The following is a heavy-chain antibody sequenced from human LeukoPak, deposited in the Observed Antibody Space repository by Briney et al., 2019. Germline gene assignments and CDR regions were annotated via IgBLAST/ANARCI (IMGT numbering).Heavy chain of an antibody. V-gene: IGHV3-53*01. CDR3: AREPTNDILTGYHDY. Sequence: QSSETLSLTCTVSRGSISSGDYYMSWVRQAPGKGLEWVSVIYSGGSTYYADSVKGRFTISRDNSKNTLYLQMNSLRAEDTAVYYCAREPTNDILTGYHDYWGQGTLVTVSS. CDR1: RGSISSGDYY. J-gene: IGHJ4*02. CDR2: IYSGGST. D-gene: IGHD3-9*01.